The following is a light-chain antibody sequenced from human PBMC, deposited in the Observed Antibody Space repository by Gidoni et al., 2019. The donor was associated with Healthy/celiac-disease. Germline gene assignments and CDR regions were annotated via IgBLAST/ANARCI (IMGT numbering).Light chain of an antibody. CDR2: AAS. J-gene: IGKJ1*01. CDR1: QSISSY. Sequence: DIQMTQSPSSLSASVGDRVTITCRASQSISSYLNWYQQKPGKAPKRLIYAASSLQSGVPSRFSGSGSGTDFTLTISSLQPEDFATYYCQQSYSTPQTFGQXTKVEIK. V-gene: IGKV1-39*01. CDR3: QQSYSTPQT.